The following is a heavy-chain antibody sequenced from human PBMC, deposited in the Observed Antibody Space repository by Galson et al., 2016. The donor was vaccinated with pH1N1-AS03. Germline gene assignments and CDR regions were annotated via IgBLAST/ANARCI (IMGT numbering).Heavy chain of an antibody. CDR3: ARHAQDYLWGSYRYYDY. J-gene: IGHJ4*02. CDR2: IHYRGTT. CDR1: GGSITSSSSY. Sequence: SLTCTVSGGSITSSSSYWGWIRQPPGKGLEWIGSIHYRGTTYYNTSLKSRITISVYTSKNQFSLRLSSLTAADTAVYYCARHAQDYLWGSYRYYDYWGQGTLVT. D-gene: IGHD3-16*02. V-gene: IGHV4-39*01.